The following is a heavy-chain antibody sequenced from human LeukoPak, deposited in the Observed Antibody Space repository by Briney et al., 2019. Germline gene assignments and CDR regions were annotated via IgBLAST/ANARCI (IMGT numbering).Heavy chain of an antibody. CDR2: IYYSGST. D-gene: IGHD4-17*01. Sequence: SETLSLTCTVSGGSISSYYWSWIRQPPGKGLEWIGYIYYSGSTNYNPSLKSRVTISVDKSKNQFSLKLSSVTAADTAVYYCARVTVTGYFDLWGRGTLVTVSS. V-gene: IGHV4-59*12. CDR3: ARVTVTGYFDL. CDR1: GGSISSYY. J-gene: IGHJ2*01.